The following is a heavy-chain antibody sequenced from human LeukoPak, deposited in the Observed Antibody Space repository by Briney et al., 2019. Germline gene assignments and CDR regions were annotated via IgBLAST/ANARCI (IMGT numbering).Heavy chain of an antibody. CDR2: ISAYNGNT. CDR1: GYTFTSYG. Sequence: ASVKVSCKASGYTFTSYGISRVRQAPGQGLEWMGWISAYNGNTNYAQKLQGRVTMTTDTSTSTAYMELRSLRSDDTAVYYCARDPPRGAYCGGDCFEYFQHWGQGTLVTVSS. V-gene: IGHV1-18*01. CDR3: ARDPPRGAYCGGDCFEYFQH. D-gene: IGHD2-21*02. J-gene: IGHJ1*01.